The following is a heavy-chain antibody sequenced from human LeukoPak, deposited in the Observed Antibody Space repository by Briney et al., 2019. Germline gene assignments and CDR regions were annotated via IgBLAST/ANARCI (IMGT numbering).Heavy chain of an antibody. CDR2: IYYSGST. J-gene: IGHJ4*02. D-gene: IGHD2-2*01. CDR3: ARLNIVVVPAANGEFDY. CDR1: GGSISSYY. Sequence: SETLSLTCTVSGGSISSYYWSWIRQPPGKGLEWIGYIYYSGSTNYNPSLKSRVTISVDTSKNQFSLKLRSVTAADTAVYYCARLNIVVVPAANGEFDYWGQGTLVTVSS. V-gene: IGHV4-59*01.